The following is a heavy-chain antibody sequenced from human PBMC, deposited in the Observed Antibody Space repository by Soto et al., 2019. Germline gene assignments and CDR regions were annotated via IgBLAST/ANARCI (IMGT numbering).Heavy chain of an antibody. CDR3: ATGRSEVVPGAMDT. V-gene: IGHV4-4*07. CDR1: GDSFSNYY. D-gene: IGHD2-2*01. J-gene: IGHJ5*02. CDR2: IYPTGST. Sequence: QVQLQESGPGLVKPSETLSLSCTVSGDSFSNYYCNWVRKSAGKGLEWIGRIYPTGSTTYNPSLKSRLTMSVDTSKSQFSLRLTSMTAAYTAVYYCATGRSEVVPGAMDTWGQGTLVTVSS.